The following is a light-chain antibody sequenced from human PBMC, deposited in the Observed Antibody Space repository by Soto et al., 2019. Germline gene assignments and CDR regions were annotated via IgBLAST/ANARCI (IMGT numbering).Light chain of an antibody. V-gene: IGKV3-11*01. CDR1: QSISSSY. CDR3: QQRSNWPLT. J-gene: IGKJ4*01. Sequence: EIVLTQSPGTLSLSPGERATFSCRASQSISSSYFAWYQQKPGQAPRLLIYDASNRATGIPARFSGSGSGTDFALTISSLEPEDFAVYYCQQRSNWPLTFGGGTKVDIK. CDR2: DAS.